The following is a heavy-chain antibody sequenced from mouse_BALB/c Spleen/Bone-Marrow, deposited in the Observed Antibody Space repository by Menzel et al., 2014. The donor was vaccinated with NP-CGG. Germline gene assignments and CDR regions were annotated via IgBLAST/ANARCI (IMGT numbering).Heavy chain of an antibody. J-gene: IGHJ2*01. CDR3: ARDGGYGRDN. CDR1: GFTFSDIY. Sequence: EVKLVESGGGLVQPGGSLRLSCATSGFTFSDIYMEWVHQTPGKRPEWIANSRSKPNDYTTEYSASVKGRFIVSRDTSQSILYLQMNALRPEGTAIYYCARDGGYGRDNWGQGTTLTVSS. V-gene: IGHV7-1*02. D-gene: IGHD1-1*02. CDR2: SRSKPNDYTT.